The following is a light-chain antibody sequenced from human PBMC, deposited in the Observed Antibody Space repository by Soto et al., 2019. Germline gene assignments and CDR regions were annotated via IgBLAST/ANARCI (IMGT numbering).Light chain of an antibody. CDR2: GAS. CDR3: QQYNNWPL. CDR1: QSVSSN. Sequence: EIVMTQSSATLSVSPGERATLSCRASQSVSSNLAWYQQKPGQAPSLLIYGASTRATGIPARFSGSGSGTEFTPTISSLKSEDFAVYYCQQYNNWPLFGQGTRVEIK. V-gene: IGKV3-15*01. J-gene: IGKJ5*01.